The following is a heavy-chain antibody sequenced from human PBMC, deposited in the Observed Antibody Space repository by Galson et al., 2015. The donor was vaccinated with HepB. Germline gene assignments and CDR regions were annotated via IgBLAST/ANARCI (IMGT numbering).Heavy chain of an antibody. D-gene: IGHD4-23*01. Sequence: SLRLSCAASGFTFGDYAMSWFRQAPGKGLGWVGFIRSKAYGGTTEYASSVKGRFTISRDDSKSIAYLQLNSLKSEDPAVYLCTRDPPTPTVAFDSWGQGTLVSVSS. J-gene: IGHJ4*02. CDR2: IRSKAYGGTT. CDR1: GFTFGDYA. CDR3: TRDPPTPTVAFDS. V-gene: IGHV3-49*03.